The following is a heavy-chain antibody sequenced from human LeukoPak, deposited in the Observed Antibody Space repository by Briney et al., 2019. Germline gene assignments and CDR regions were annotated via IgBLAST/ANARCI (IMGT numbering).Heavy chain of an antibody. J-gene: IGHJ4*02. Sequence: GGSPRLSCAASGFTFSSYGMHWVRQAPGKGLEWVAVISYDGSNKYHADSVKGRFTISRDNSKNTLYLQMNSLRAEDTAVYYCAKDSMGYWGQGTLVTVSS. CDR2: ISYDGSNK. CDR3: AKDSMGY. D-gene: IGHD2-8*01. CDR1: GFTFSSYG. V-gene: IGHV3-30*18.